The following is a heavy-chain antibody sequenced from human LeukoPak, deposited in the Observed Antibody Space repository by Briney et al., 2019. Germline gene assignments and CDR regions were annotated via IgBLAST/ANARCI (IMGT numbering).Heavy chain of an antibody. D-gene: IGHD3-10*01. V-gene: IGHV1-69*04. Sequence: GASVKVSCKASGGTFSSYAISWVRQAPGQGLGWMGRIIPILGIANYAQKFQGRVTITADKSTSTAYMELSSLRSEDTAVYYCQYYYGSGSYYFDYWGQGTLVTVSS. CDR1: GGTFSSYA. J-gene: IGHJ4*02. CDR2: IIPILGIA. CDR3: QYYYGSGSYYFDY.